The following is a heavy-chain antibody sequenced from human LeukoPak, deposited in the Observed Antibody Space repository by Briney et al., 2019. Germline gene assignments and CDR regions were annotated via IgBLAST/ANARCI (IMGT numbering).Heavy chain of an antibody. Sequence: ASVKVSCKASGYTFTSYGISWVRQAPGQGLEWMGWISAYNGNTNYAQKLQGRVTMTTDTSTSTAYMELSSLRSEDTAVYYCARDTYYYGSGSLNWFDPWGQGTLVTVSS. V-gene: IGHV1-18*01. J-gene: IGHJ5*02. CDR2: ISAYNGNT. D-gene: IGHD3-10*01. CDR3: ARDTYYYGSGSLNWFDP. CDR1: GYTFTSYG.